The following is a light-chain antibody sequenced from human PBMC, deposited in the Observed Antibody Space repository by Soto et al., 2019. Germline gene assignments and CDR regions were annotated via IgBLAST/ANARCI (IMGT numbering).Light chain of an antibody. CDR1: QGISSY. CDR2: AAS. CDR3: QQSYSTPLT. J-gene: IGKJ4*01. V-gene: IGKV1-39*01. Sequence: IQWTQSPSSLSASVLYRVTITCLASQGISSYLAWYQQKPGKAPKLLMYAASTLQSGVPSRFSGSGSGTDFTLTISSLQPEDFATYYCQQSYSTPLTFGGGTKVDIK.